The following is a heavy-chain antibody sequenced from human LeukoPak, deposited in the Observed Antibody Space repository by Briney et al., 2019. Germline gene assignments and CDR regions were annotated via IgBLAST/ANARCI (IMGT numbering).Heavy chain of an antibody. CDR2: INPNSGGT. CDR1: GYTFTGYY. J-gene: IGHJ6*02. D-gene: IGHD6-13*01. CDR3: ARDSGSSWYVRGMDV. Sequence: GASVKVSCKASGYTFTGYYMHWVRQAPGQGLEWMGWINPNSGGTNYAQKFQGRVTMTRDTSISTAYMELSRLRSDDTAVYYCARDSGSSWYVRGMDVWGQGTTVTVSS. V-gene: IGHV1-2*02.